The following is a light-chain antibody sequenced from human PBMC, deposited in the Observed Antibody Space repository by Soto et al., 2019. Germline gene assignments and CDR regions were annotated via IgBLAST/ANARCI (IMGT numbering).Light chain of an antibody. J-gene: IGKJ1*01. CDR2: GAS. Sequence: ILFSHSPSTLCLSPVERATLSFRSSQIVSMSSLACYQQKRGQSPRLLIHGASSRATGIPDRFSGSGSGTDFTLTISRLEPEDFAVYYCQQSASSPRTFGQGTKV. V-gene: IGKV3-20*01. CDR1: QIVSMSS. CDR3: QQSASSPRT.